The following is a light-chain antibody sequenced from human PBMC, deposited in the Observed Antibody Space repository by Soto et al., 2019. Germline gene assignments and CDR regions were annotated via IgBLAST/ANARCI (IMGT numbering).Light chain of an antibody. J-gene: IGKJ4*01. CDR1: QSVDNNY. CDR2: DAS. Sequence: EIVLTQAPGTLSLAPGERATLSCSASQSVDNNYLAWYQQKPGQAPRLLIYDASSRATGIPDRFSGSGSGTDFTLTISRLEHEDFAVYYCEQYGSTPLTFGGGTKVEIQ. CDR3: EQYGSTPLT. V-gene: IGKV3-20*01.